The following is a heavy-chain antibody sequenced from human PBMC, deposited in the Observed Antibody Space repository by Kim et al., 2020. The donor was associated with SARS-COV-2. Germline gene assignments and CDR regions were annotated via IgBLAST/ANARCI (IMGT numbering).Heavy chain of an antibody. V-gene: IGHV3-74*01. Sequence: GGSLRLSCAASGFTFSSYWMHWVRQAPGKGLEWVSRINGDGTTTYADSVESRFTISCDNDKNTLYLQLINLSTADTAVYYCTREDRITIISQGSLNKWG. CDR2: INGDGTTT. D-gene: IGHD1-20*01. CDR1: GFTFSSYW. J-gene: IGHJ1*01. CDR3: TREDRITIISQGSLNK.